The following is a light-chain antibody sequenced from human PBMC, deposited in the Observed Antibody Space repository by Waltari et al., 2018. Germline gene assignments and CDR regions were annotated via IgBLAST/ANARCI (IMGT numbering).Light chain of an antibody. CDR2: KIN. Sequence: QTVVTQEPSLSVFPGGTVTPTFSFSSGYIPSTSYVSRYRQTPGHAPRTLIYKINSRSAGVPDRFSGSFLGNKAALTITGAQADDESDYYCLMYMGSGIWVFGGGTKVTVL. V-gene: IGLV8-61*01. J-gene: IGLJ2*01. CDR1: SGYIPSTSY. CDR3: LMYMGSGIWV.